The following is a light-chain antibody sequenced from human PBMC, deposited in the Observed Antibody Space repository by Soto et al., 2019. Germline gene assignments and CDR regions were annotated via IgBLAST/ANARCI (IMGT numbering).Light chain of an antibody. J-gene: IGKJ3*01. V-gene: IGKV3-11*01. Sequence: EIVLTQSPATLSLSPGERATLSCRASQSVSSYLAWYQQKPGQAPTLLIYDALIKATGILARFSGSGSGTDSTLTISSLDPEDFALYYCEKRSNWPPIFSFGPGTKVAI. CDR2: DAL. CDR3: EKRSNWPPIFS. CDR1: QSVSSY.